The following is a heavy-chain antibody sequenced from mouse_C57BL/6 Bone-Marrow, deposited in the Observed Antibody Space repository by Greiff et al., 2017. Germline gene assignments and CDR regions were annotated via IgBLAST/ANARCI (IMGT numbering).Heavy chain of an antibody. CDR1: GYTFTSYW. Sequence: VQLVESGAELAKPGASVKMSCKASGYTFTSYWMHWVKQRPGQGLEWIGYINPSTGYTEYNQKFKDKATLTADKSSSTAYMQLSSLTSEDSAVYYCAYRYDYFDYWGQGTTLTVSS. D-gene: IGHD2-14*01. V-gene: IGHV1-7*01. CDR2: INPSTGYT. J-gene: IGHJ2*01. CDR3: AYRYDYFDY.